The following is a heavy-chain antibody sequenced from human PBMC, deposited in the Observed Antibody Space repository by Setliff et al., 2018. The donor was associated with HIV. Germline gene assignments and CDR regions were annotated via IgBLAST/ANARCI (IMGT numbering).Heavy chain of an antibody. CDR1: GGAPRGTSSRYG. CDR2: ISPGNNKA. J-gene: IGHJ4*02. Sequence: ASVKVSCKASGGAPRGTSSRYGITWVRQAPGKGLEWMGRISPGNNKALYVDRFQGRVTMTADVSKDTAYMDVRGLRSEDTAMYFCAAGPFSRGPYHWVPHWGQGTLVTVSS. D-gene: IGHD3-10*01. CDR3: AAGPFSRGPYHWVPH. V-gene: IGHV1-18*04.